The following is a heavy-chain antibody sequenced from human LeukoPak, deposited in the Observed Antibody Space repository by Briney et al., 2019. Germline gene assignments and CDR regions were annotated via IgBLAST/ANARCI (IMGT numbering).Heavy chain of an antibody. V-gene: IGHV4-59*12. CDR2: IYYSGST. CDR3: AREAVAGLDY. CDR1: GGSFSDYY. D-gene: IGHD6-19*01. J-gene: IGHJ4*02. Sequence: PSETLSLTCAVYGGSFSDYYWSWIRQPPGKGLEWIGYIYYSGSTNYNPSLKSRVTISIDTSKNQFSLKLNSVTAADTAVYYCAREAVAGLDYWGQGTLVTVSS.